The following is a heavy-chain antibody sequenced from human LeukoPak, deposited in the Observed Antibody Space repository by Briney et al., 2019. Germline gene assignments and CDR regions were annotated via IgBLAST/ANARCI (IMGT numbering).Heavy chain of an antibody. CDR3: ARGPLPTAARPRSYYFDY. J-gene: IGHJ4*02. V-gene: IGHV4-30-2*01. CDR1: GGSISSGGYS. Sequence: SETLSLTCAVSGGSISSGGYSWSWIRQPPGKGLEWIGYIYHSGSTYYNPSLKSRVTISVDRSKNQFSLKLGSVTAADAAVYYCARGPLPTAARPRSYYFDYWGQGTLVTVSS. D-gene: IGHD6-6*01. CDR2: IYHSGST.